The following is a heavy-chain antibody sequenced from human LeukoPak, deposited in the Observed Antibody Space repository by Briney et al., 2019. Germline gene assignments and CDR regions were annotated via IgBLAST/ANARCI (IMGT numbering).Heavy chain of an antibody. V-gene: IGHV3-30-3*01. CDR1: GFTFSSYA. CDR3: AREAGYCSGGSCYGVSDNWFDP. J-gene: IGHJ5*02. D-gene: IGHD2-15*01. Sequence: GRSLRLFCAAAGFTFSSYAMHWVRQATGKGLEWVAVISDDGSSKYYADSVKGRFTISRDNSKNTLYLQMNSLRAEDTAVYYCAREAGYCSGGSCYGVSDNWFDPWGQGTLVTVSS. CDR2: ISDDGSSK.